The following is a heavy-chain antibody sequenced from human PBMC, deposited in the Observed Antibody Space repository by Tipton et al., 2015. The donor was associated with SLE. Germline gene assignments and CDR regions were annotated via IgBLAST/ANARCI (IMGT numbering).Heavy chain of an antibody. CDR3: AKVPEGRYYYMDV. V-gene: IGHV3-23*01. J-gene: IGHJ6*03. Sequence: SLRLSCAASGLTVSSNYMSWVRQAPGKGLERVSAISGSGGSTYYADSVKGRFTISRDNSKNTLYLQMNSLRAEDTAVYYCAKVPEGRYYYMDVWGKGTTVTVSS. CDR2: ISGSGGST. CDR1: GLTVSSNY.